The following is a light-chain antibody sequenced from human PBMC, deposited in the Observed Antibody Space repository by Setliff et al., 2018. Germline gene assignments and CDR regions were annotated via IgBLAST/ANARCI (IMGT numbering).Light chain of an antibody. J-gene: IGLJ1*01. Sequence: QSVLTQTRSGSGSPGQSVTISCTGTSSDVGGYNYVSWYQQHPGKAPKLMIYEVSKRPSGVPDRFSGSKSGNTASLTVSGLQAEDEADYYCSSYAGSNTPYVFGTGTKVTVL. CDR3: SSYAGSNTPYV. CDR2: EVS. CDR1: SSDVGGYNY. V-gene: IGLV2-8*01.